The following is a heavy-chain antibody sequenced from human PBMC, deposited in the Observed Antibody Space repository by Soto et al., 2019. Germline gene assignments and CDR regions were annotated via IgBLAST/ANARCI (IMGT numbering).Heavy chain of an antibody. CDR1: GYTFTGYY. CDR2: INPNSGGT. CDR3: ASLVVGATTTPSDFDY. J-gene: IGHJ4*02. V-gene: IGHV1-2*02. Sequence: GASVKVSCKASGYTFTGYYRHWVRQAPGQGREWMGLINPNSGGTNYAQKFQGRVTMTRDTSISTAYMELSRLRSDDTAVYYCASLVVGATTTPSDFDYWGQGTLVTVSS. D-gene: IGHD1-26*01.